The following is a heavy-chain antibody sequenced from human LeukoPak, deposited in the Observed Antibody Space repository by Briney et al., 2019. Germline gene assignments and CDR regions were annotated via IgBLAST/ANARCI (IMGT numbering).Heavy chain of an antibody. CDR3: ATVLSYGSGSYYKGPGGWFDP. D-gene: IGHD3-10*01. Sequence: ASVKVSCKASGYTFTGYYMHWVRQAPGKGLEWMGGFDPEDGETIYAQKFQGRVTMTEDTSTDTAYMELSSLRSEDTAVYYCATVLSYGSGSYYKGPGGWFDPWGQGTLVTVSS. CDR2: FDPEDGET. CDR1: GYTFTGYY. V-gene: IGHV1-24*01. J-gene: IGHJ5*02.